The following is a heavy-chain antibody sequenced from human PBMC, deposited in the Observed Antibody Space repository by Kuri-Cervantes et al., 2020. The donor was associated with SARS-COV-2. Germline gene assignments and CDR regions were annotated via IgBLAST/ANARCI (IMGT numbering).Heavy chain of an antibody. CDR1: GFTFSSYA. CDR2: ISGSGGST. V-gene: IGHV3-23*01. J-gene: IGHJ4*02. CDR3: ARDGSHMITRGGLFSSVLTSYLDS. Sequence: GESLKISCAASGFTFSSYAMSWVRQAPGKGLEWVSAISGSGGSTYYADSVKGRFTISRDNSKNTLYLQMNSLRAEDTAVYYCARDGSHMITRGGLFSSVLTSYLDSWGQGTLVTVSS. D-gene: IGHD2-15*01.